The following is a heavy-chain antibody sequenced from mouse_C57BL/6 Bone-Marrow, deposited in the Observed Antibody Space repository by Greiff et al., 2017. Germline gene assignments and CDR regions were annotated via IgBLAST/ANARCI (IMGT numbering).Heavy chain of an antibody. CDR2: INPRSGYT. CDR1: GYTFTSYW. CDR3: ARIKPATHYYAMDY. J-gene: IGHJ4*01. V-gene: IGHV1-7*01. Sequence: QVQLQQSGAELAKPGASVKLSCKASGYTFTSYWMHWVKQRPGQGLEWIGYINPRSGYTKYNQKFKDKATLTADKDSSTAYMQLRSLTSEDSAAYYCARIKPATHYYAMDYWGQGTSVTVSS.